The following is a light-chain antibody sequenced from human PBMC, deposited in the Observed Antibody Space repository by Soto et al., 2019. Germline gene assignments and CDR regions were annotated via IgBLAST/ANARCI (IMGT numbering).Light chain of an antibody. CDR1: QSVSSY. V-gene: IGKV3-11*01. CDR2: DAS. J-gene: IGKJ4*01. CDR3: QQRSNWPPLT. Sequence: EIVLTQSSAILSLSPGERATLSCRASQSVSSYLAWYQQEPGQAPRLLIYDASNRATGIPARFSGSGSGTDFTLTISSLEPEDFAVYYCQQRSNWPPLTFGGGTKVEIK.